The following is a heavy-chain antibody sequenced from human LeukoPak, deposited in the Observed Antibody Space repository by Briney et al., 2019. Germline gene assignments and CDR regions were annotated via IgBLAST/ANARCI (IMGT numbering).Heavy chain of an antibody. CDR2: IYTSGST. D-gene: IGHD1-26*01. Sequence: SETLSLTSTVSGGSISSYYWSWIRQPAGKGLEWIGRIYTSGSTNYNPSLKSRVTMSVDTSKNQFSLKLSSVTAADTAVYYCARGDLTSGSYRFDYWGQGTLVTVSS. CDR3: ARGDLTSGSYRFDY. J-gene: IGHJ4*02. V-gene: IGHV4-4*07. CDR1: GGSISSYY.